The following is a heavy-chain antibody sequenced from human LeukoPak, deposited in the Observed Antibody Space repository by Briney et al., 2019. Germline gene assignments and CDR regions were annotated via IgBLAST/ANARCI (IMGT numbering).Heavy chain of an antibody. Sequence: KPSETLSLTCSVSDGSINSYYWNWIRRPPGKGLEWIGYIYYNGNTNYSPSLKSRVTMSVDTSKNLFSLKVSSVTAADTAVYYCARGRSNYYGTDVWGQGTTVTVSS. CDR2: IYYNGNT. V-gene: IGHV4-59*01. D-gene: IGHD1-26*01. CDR1: DGSINSYY. CDR3: ARGRSNYYGTDV. J-gene: IGHJ6*02.